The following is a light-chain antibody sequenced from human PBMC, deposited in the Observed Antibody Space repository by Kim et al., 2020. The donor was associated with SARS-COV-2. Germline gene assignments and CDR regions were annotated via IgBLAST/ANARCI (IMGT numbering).Light chain of an antibody. V-gene: IGLV3-21*04. CDR2: YDS. J-gene: IGLJ3*02. Sequence: SYELTQPPSVSVAPGKTARITCGENNTGSKSVHWYQQKPGQAPVLVIYYDSDRPSGIPERFSGSNSGNTATLTISRVEVGDEADYYCQVWDSSSDQGVFG. CDR1: NTGSKS. CDR3: QVWDSSSDQGV.